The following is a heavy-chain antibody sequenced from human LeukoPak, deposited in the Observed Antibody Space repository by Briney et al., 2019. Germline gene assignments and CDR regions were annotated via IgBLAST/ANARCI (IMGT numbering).Heavy chain of an antibody. CDR2: INPDGSEM. CDR1: GFILRSHW. J-gene: IGHJ4*02. D-gene: IGHD3/OR15-3a*01. Sequence: PGGSLRLSCETSGFILRSHWMSWVRQAPGKGLEWVANINPDGSEMHYVDSVKGRITVSRDNAKNSMYLQMNSLRAEDTAVYYCARDHTAPTIIWDCWGQGTLVTVSS. V-gene: IGHV3-7*01. CDR3: ARDHTAPTIIWDC.